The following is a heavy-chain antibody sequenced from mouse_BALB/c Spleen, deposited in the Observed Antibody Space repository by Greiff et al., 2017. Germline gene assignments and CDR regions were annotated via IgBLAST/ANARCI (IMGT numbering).Heavy chain of an antibody. V-gene: IGHV1-9*01. CDR1: GYTFSSYW. Sequence: QVQLQQSGAELMKPGASVKISCKATGYTFSSYWIEWVKQRPGHGLEWIGEILPGSGSTNYNEKFKGKATFTADTSSNTAYMQLSSLTSEDSAVYYCARKGRYDRGNYAMDDWGQGTSVTVSS. D-gene: IGHD2-14*01. CDR2: ILPGSGST. CDR3: ARKGRYDRGNYAMDD. J-gene: IGHJ4*01.